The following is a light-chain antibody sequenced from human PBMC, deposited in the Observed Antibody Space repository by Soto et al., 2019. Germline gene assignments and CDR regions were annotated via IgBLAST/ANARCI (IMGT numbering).Light chain of an antibody. CDR2: DVS. V-gene: IGLV2-14*01. Sequence: QSALTQPASVSGSPGQSITISCTGTSSDVGGYNYVSWYQQHPGKAPKLMIYDVSNRPSGVSNRFSGSKSGNTASLTISGLQAEDEADYYCSSYTSSRNLLVLGGGTKVTVL. CDR3: SSYTSSRNLLV. CDR1: SSDVGGYNY. J-gene: IGLJ2*01.